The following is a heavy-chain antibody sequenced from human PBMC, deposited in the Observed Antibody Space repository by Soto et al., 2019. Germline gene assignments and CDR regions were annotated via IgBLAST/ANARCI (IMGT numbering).Heavy chain of an antibody. J-gene: IGHJ4*02. D-gene: IGHD5-12*01. CDR2: VSGNGGSA. CDR1: GFTFSSYA. V-gene: IGHV3-23*01. CDR3: ARGYDYSDYDLEY. Sequence: EVQLLESGGGLVRPGGSLRLSCATSGFTFSSYAMTWVRQAPGKGLEWVSGVSGNGGSAYYADSVKGRFTISRDKSTNTLDLHMNSLRAEDTAVYYWARGYDYSDYDLEYWGQGTLVTVSS.